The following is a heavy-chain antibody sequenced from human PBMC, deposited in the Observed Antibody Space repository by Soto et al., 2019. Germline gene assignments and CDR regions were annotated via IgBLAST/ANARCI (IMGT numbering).Heavy chain of an antibody. CDR2: INSDGSST. CDR1: GFTFSSYW. Sequence: PGGSLRLSCAASGFTFSSYWMHWVRQAPGKGLVWVSRINSDGSSTSYADSVKGRFTISRDNAKNTLYLQMNSLRAEDTAVYYCARDSGSWDQRYYYYYGMDVWGQGTTVTVSS. CDR3: ARDSGSWDQRYYYYYGMDV. D-gene: IGHD6-13*01. J-gene: IGHJ6*02. V-gene: IGHV3-74*01.